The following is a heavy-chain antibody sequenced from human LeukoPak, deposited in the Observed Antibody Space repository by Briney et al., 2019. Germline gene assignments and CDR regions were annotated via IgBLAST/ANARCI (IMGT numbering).Heavy chain of an antibody. CDR3: ARGAYCDSSGYHDVFDI. CDR2: LYPSGST. D-gene: IGHD3-22*01. V-gene: IGHV4-30-4*01. CDR1: GGSTSSGDYY. Sequence: SQTLSLTCTVSGGSTSSGDYYWSWIRQSPGKGLEWIGILYPSGSTYYNPSLKGRVTISVDTSKNQFSLKLSSVTAADTAVYNCARGAYCDSSGYHDVFDIWGQGTMVTVSS. J-gene: IGHJ3*02.